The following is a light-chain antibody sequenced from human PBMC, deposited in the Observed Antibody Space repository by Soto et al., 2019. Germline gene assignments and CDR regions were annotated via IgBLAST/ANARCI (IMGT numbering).Light chain of an antibody. CDR1: SSDVGSHNL. CDR3: CSYASGSTWV. J-gene: IGLJ3*02. Sequence: QSALTQPASVSGSPGQSITISCTGTSSDVGSHNLVSWYQQHPGKAPKIIISEDSKRPSGISNRFSGSKSGNTASLTISGLQAEYEADYYCCSYASGSTWVFGGGTKLTVL. CDR2: EDS. V-gene: IGLV2-23*01.